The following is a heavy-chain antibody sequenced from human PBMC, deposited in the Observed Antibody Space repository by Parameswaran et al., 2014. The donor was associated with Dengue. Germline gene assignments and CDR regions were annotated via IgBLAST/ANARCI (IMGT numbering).Heavy chain of an antibody. CDR2: INHSGST. J-gene: IGHJ2*01. Sequence: ASETLSLTCAVYGGSFSGYYWSWIRQPQEGLEWIGEINHSGSTNYNPSLKSRVTISVDTSKNQFSLKLSSVTAADTAVYYCARGGPAGYCSSTSCRQTKYWYFDLWGRGTLVTVSS. CDR3: ARGGPAGYCSSTSCRQTKYWYFDL. D-gene: IGHD2-2*01. CDR1: GGSFSGYY. V-gene: IGHV4-34*01.